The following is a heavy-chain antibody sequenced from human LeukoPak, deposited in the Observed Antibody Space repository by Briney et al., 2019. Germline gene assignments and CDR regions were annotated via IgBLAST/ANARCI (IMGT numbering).Heavy chain of an antibody. D-gene: IGHD3-22*01. Sequence: SETLSLTCTVSGGSISSSSYYWGWIRQPPGKGLEWIGSIYYSGSTYYNPSLKSRVTISVDTSKNQFSLKLSSVTAADTAVYYCASQSSEGFDPWGQGTLVTVSS. CDR1: GGSISSSSYY. V-gene: IGHV4-39*07. CDR3: ASQSSEGFDP. CDR2: IYYSGST. J-gene: IGHJ5*02.